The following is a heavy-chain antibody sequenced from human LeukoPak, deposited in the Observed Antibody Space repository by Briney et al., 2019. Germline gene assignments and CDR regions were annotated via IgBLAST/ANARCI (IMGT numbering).Heavy chain of an antibody. V-gene: IGHV3-23*01. CDR2: IGNTET. J-gene: IGHJ4*02. CDR1: GFPFETNA. CDR3: AKDWIQFNRVFDCFDS. D-gene: IGHD5-18*01. Sequence: GGSLRLSCATSGFPFETNARSWVRQAPGKGLEGVATIGNTETFYADSVTGRFTISRDNSKNTVNLQMNRLRVEDTAIYYCAKDWIQFNRVFDCFDSWGQGTLVTVSS.